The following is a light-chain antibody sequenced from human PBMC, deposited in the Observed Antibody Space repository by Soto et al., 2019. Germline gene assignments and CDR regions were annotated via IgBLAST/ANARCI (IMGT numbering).Light chain of an antibody. CDR2: MVS. V-gene: IGLV2-14*01. CDR1: SSDVGKYNY. CDR3: TSPTPGSLYV. Sequence: QSALSQPASVSGSPGQSITISCTGTSSDVGKYNYVSWYQQYPGRVPKLLIYMVSNRPSGVSNRFSGSRSGNTASLTISRLQAEDQADYFCTSPTPGSLYVFGTGTKVTVL. J-gene: IGLJ1*01.